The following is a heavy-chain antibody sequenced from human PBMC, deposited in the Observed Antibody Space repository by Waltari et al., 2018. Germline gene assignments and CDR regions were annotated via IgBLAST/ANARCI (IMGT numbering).Heavy chain of an antibody. CDR2: MNPNSGNT. D-gene: IGHD6-6*01. J-gene: IGHJ6*03. CDR3: ARARRVSSSRDYYYYMDV. Sequence: QVQLVQSGAEVKKPGASVKVSCKASGYTFTSYDINPVCPATGQGLEWMGWMNPNSGNTGYAQKFQGRVTITRNTSISTAYMELSSLRSEDTAVYYCARARRVSSSRDYYYYMDVWGKGTTVTISS. CDR1: GYTFTSYD. V-gene: IGHV1-8*03.